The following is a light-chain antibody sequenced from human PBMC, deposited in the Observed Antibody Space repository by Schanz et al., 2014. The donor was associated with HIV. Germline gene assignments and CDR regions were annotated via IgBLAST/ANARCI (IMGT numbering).Light chain of an antibody. J-gene: IGKJ2*03. CDR1: QSVSSN. Sequence: EIVMTQSPGTLSVSPGERATLSCRASQSVSSNFAWYQQKPGQAPRLLIYGASTRATGIPARFSGSGSGTEVTLTISSLQSEDFAVYYCQQYNEWPLGFGQGTKLQIK. CDR3: QQYNEWPLG. V-gene: IGKV3-15*01. CDR2: GAS.